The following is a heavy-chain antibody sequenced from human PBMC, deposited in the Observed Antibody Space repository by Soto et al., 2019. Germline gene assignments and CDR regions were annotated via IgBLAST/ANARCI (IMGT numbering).Heavy chain of an antibody. Sequence: HPSGSLRLACASSGVPFSSYAMSWARQAPGKGLEGVSAISGSGGSTYYADSVKGRFTISRDNSKNTLYLQMNRLRAEDTAVYYCAKVSRQWLVLYYYYGMDVWGQGTTVTASS. V-gene: IGHV3-23*01. CDR2: ISGSGGST. D-gene: IGHD6-19*01. J-gene: IGHJ6*02. CDR1: GVPFSSYA. CDR3: AKVSRQWLVLYYYYGMDV.